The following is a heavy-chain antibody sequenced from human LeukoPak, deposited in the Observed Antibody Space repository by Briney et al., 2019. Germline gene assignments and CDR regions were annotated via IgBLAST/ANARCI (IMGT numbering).Heavy chain of an antibody. V-gene: IGHV4-59*11. J-gene: IGHJ5*02. CDR1: GASISSHY. CDR3: ARIEGGRLDT. CDR2: IYARGST. Sequence: SETLSLTCTVTGASISSHYWSWIRQTPGTGLEWIGDIYARGSTTYNPSLKSRVSISVDTSRNQFSLNLRSVTAADTAVYYCARIEGGRLDTWGQGTLVTVSS. D-gene: IGHD3-16*01.